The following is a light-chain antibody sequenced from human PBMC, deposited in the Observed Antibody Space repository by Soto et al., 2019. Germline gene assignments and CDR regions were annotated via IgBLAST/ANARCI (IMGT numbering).Light chain of an antibody. Sequence: DIQLTQSPSFLSASVGARVTITCRASQGISSYLAWYQQKPGKAPKLLIYAASTLQSGVPSRFSGSGSGTEFTLTISSLQPEDFATYYCQQLNSYPPAFGQGTKLEIK. J-gene: IGKJ2*01. V-gene: IGKV1-9*01. CDR3: QQLNSYPPA. CDR2: AAS. CDR1: QGISSY.